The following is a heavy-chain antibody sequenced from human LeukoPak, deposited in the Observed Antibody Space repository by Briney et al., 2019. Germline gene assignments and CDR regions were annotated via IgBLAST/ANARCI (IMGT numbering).Heavy chain of an antibody. CDR3: ARVLESQYYYYYYMDV. V-gene: IGHV1-18*01. CDR1: GYTFTSYG. D-gene: IGHD3-3*01. Sequence: ASVKVSCKASGYTFTSYGISWVRQAPGQGLEWMGWISAYNGNTNYAQKLQGRVTMTTDTSTSTAYMELRSLRSDDTAVYYCARVLESQYYYYYYMDVWGKGTTATVSS. J-gene: IGHJ6*03. CDR2: ISAYNGNT.